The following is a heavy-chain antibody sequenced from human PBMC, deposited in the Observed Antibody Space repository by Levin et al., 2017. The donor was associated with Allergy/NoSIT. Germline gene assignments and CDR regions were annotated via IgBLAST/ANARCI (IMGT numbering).Heavy chain of an antibody. CDR3: ARAGRVDTSMIAN. Sequence: GESLKISCKASGYRFTADFIHWVRQAPGQGLEWVGWINPSTGNAEYGQKFEGWVTLTRDTSITTAYLHLRRLKSDDTAMYFCARAGRVDTSMIANWGQGTLVTVSP. J-gene: IGHJ4*02. D-gene: IGHD5-18*01. V-gene: IGHV1-2*04. CDR2: INPSTGNA. CDR1: GYRFTADF.